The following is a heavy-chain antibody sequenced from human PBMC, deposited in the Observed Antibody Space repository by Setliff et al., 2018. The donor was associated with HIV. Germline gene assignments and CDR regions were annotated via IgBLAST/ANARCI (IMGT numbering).Heavy chain of an antibody. Sequence: GGSLRLSCAASGFTFSSYGMHWVRQAPGKGLEWVAFIRYDGSNKYYADSVKGRFTISRDNSKNTLYLQMNSLRAEDTAVYYCAKIQNPQGYYYDNNGPLLGYFDYWGQGALVTVSS. CDR1: GFTFSSYG. CDR3: AKIQNPQGYYYDNNGPLLGYFDY. V-gene: IGHV3-30*02. D-gene: IGHD3-22*01. CDR2: IRYDGSNK. J-gene: IGHJ4*02.